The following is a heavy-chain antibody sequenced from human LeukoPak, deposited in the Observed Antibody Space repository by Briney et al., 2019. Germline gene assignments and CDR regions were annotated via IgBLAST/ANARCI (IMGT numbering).Heavy chain of an antibody. Sequence: SETLSLTCTVSGGSISSSSYYWGWIRQPPGKGLEWIGSIYYSGSTYYNPSLKSRVTISVDTSKNQFSLKLSSVTAADTAVYYCARDRVIAAAHFDYWGQGTLVTVSS. CDR3: ARDRVIAAAHFDY. J-gene: IGHJ4*02. D-gene: IGHD6-13*01. CDR1: GGSISSSSYY. CDR2: IYYSGST. V-gene: IGHV4-39*07.